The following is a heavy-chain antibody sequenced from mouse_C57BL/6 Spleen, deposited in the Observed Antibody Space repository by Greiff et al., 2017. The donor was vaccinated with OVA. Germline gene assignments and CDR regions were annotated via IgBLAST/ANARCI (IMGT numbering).Heavy chain of an antibody. CDR2: INPNNGGT. Sequence: VHVKQSGPELVKPGASVKMSCKASGYTFTDYNMHWVKQSHGKSLEWIGYINPNNGGTSYNQKFKGKATLTVNKSSSTAYMELRSLTSEDSAVYYCARLYYYGSSPLYYFDYWGQGTTLTVSS. CDR1: GYTFTDYN. CDR3: ARLYYYGSSPLYYFDY. D-gene: IGHD1-1*01. V-gene: IGHV1-22*01. J-gene: IGHJ2*01.